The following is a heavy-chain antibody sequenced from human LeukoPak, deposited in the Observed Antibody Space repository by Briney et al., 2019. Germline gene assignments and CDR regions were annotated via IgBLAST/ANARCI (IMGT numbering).Heavy chain of an antibody. CDR3: ARGGGLDV. D-gene: IGHD3-16*01. Sequence: GGSLRLSCAASGFTFSSYWMNWARQALGKGLEWVASINHNGNVNYYVDSVKGRFTISRDNAKNSLYLQMSNLRAEDTAVYFCARGGGLDVWGQGARSPSP. CDR1: GFTFSSYW. CDR2: INHNGNVN. J-gene: IGHJ6*02. V-gene: IGHV3-7*03.